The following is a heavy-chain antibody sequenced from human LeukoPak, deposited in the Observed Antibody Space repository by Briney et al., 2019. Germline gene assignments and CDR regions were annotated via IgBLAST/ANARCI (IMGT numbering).Heavy chain of an antibody. CDR3: ARGQRQWLAPKIAWFDP. Sequence: GGSLRLSCAASGFTFSDYYMSWIRQAPGKGLEWVSYISSSGSTIYYADSVKGRFTISRDNAKNSLYLQMNSLRAEDTAVYYCARGQRQWLAPKIAWFDPWGQGTLVTVSS. CDR1: GFTFSDYY. D-gene: IGHD6-19*01. J-gene: IGHJ5*02. CDR2: ISSSGSTI. V-gene: IGHV3-11*01.